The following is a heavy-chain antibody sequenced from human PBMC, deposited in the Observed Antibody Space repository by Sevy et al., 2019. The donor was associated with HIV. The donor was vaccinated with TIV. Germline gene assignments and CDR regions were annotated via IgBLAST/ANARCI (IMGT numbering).Heavy chain of an antibody. Sequence: ASLKVSCKASGYTFTSYGISWVRQAPGQGLEWMGWISAYNGNTNYAQKLQGRVTMTTDTSTSTAYMELRSLRSDDTAVYYCARVGRYCSGGSCFFDYWGQGTLVTVSS. CDR1: GYTFTSYG. D-gene: IGHD2-15*01. CDR2: ISAYNGNT. CDR3: ARVGRYCSGGSCFFDY. V-gene: IGHV1-18*01. J-gene: IGHJ4*02.